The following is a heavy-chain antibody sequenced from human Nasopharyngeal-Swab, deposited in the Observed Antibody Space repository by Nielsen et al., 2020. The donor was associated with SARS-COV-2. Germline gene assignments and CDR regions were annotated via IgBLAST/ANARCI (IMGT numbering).Heavy chain of an antibody. V-gene: IGHV1-69*13. CDR1: GGTFSSYA. J-gene: IGHJ6*02. CDR2: IIPIFGTA. CDR3: AREYYYDSSGYRHYYCGMDV. D-gene: IGHD3-22*01. Sequence: SVKVSCKASGGTFSSYAISWVRQAPGQGLEWMGGIIPIFGTANYAQKFQGRVTITADESTSTAYMELSSLRSEDTAVYYCAREYYYDSSGYRHYYCGMDVWGQGTTVTVSS.